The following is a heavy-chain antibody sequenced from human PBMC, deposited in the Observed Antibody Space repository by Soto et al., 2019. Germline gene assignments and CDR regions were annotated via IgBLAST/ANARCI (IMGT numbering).Heavy chain of an antibody. CDR3: ASILSIAARQGGGIGAFDI. Sequence: QVQLVQSGAEVKKPGSSVKVSCKASGGTFSSYAISWVRQAPGQGLEWMGGIIPIFGTANYAQKFRGRVTITADESTSTAYMELSSLRSEDTAVYYCASILSIAARQGGGIGAFDIWGQGTMVTVSS. CDR1: GGTFSSYA. J-gene: IGHJ3*02. D-gene: IGHD6-6*01. V-gene: IGHV1-69*01. CDR2: IIPIFGTA.